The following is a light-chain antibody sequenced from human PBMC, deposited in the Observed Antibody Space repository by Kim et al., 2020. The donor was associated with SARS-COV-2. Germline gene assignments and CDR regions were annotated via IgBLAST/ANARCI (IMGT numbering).Light chain of an antibody. V-gene: IGKV3-11*01. J-gene: IGKJ4*01. CDR3: QQRSSWPLT. CDR1: QSVSTY. CDR2: DAS. Sequence: LSPGQRATLSCWARQSVSTYLAWYQQRSGQAPRVLIYDASNRATGIPARFSGSGSGTDFTLTISSLQPEDFAVYYCQQRSSWPLTFGGGTKEDIK.